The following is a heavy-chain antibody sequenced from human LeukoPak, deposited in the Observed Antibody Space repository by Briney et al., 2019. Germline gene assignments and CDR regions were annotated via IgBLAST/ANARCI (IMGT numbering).Heavy chain of an antibody. J-gene: IGHJ4*02. Sequence: GGSLRLSWAASGXTFSSYEVNWVRQAPGKGLEWVSHSSSSGSTIYYAGSVKGRFTIARDNAKNSVYLQMNSLRAEDTAVYYCARGSLHSAYGFDYWGQGTLVTVSS. V-gene: IGHV3-48*03. CDR3: ARGSLHSAYGFDY. D-gene: IGHD5-12*01. CDR2: SSSSGSTI. CDR1: GXTFSSYE.